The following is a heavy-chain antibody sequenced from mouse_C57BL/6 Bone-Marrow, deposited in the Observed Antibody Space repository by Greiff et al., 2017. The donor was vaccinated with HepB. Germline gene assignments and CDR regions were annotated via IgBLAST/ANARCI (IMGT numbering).Heavy chain of an antibody. J-gene: IGHJ4*01. CDR2: INYDGSST. CDR3: ARDRYYYGSSYEAMDY. V-gene: IGHV5-16*01. D-gene: IGHD1-1*01. CDR1: GFTFSDYY. Sequence: EVKVVESEGGLVQPGSSMKLSCTASGFTFSDYYMAWVRQVPEKGLEWVANINYDGSSTYYLDSLKSRFIISRDNAKNILYLQMSSLKSEDTATYYCARDRYYYGSSYEAMDYWGQGTSVTVSS.